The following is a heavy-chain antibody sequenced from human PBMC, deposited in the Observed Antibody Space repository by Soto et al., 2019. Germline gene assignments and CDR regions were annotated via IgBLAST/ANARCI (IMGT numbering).Heavy chain of an antibody. CDR2: IYYSGIT. CDR3: ARRFSTSAFDI. Sequence: SETLSLTCTVSGGSISSSSYYWGWIRQPPGKGLEWIGSIYYSGITYYNPSLKSRVTISVDTSKNQFSLKLSSVTAADTAVYYCARRFSTSAFDIWGQGTMVTVSS. V-gene: IGHV4-39*01. CDR1: GGSISSSSYY. J-gene: IGHJ3*02.